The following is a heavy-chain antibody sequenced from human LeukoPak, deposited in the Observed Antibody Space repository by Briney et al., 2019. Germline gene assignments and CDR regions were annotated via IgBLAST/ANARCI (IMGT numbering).Heavy chain of an antibody. D-gene: IGHD1-26*01. CDR1: GYTFTSYG. V-gene: IGHV1-18*01. J-gene: IGHJ4*02. CDR3: ARAYSGSYYDFPAGDY. CDR2: ISAYNGNT. Sequence: GASVKVSCKASGYTFTSYGISWVRQAPGQGLEWMGWISAYNGNTNYAQKLQGRVTMTTDTSTSTAYMELRSLRSDDTAVYYCARAYSGSYYDFPAGDYWGQGTLVTVSS.